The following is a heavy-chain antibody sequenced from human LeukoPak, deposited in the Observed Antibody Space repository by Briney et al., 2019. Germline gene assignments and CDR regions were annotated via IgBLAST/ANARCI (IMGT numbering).Heavy chain of an antibody. CDR3: AKLGMGYGSGSYNLDY. V-gene: IGHV3-23*01. CDR1: GFTFSSYA. J-gene: IGHJ4*02. CDR2: ISGSGGST. D-gene: IGHD3-10*01. Sequence: PGGSLRLSCAASGFTFSSYAMSWVRQAPGKGLEWVSAISGSGGSTYYADSVKGRFTISRDNSKNTLYLQMNSLRAEDTAVYYCAKLGMGYGSGSYNLDYWGQGTLVTVSS.